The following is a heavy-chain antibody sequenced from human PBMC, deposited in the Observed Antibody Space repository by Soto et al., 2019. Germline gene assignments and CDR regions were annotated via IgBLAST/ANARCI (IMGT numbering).Heavy chain of an antibody. D-gene: IGHD3-3*01. CDR3: LRDIFGVVIFDS. J-gene: IGHJ4*02. CDR2: ISTNGRST. Sequence: GGSLRLSCSASGFSFSDSAMHWVRQAPGKRLEYVSAISTNGRSTFYADSVKGRFTISRDNSKNTVHLQMSSLRAEDTAVYHCLRDIFGVVIFDSWGQGTPVTVSS. CDR1: GFSFSDSA. V-gene: IGHV3-64D*06.